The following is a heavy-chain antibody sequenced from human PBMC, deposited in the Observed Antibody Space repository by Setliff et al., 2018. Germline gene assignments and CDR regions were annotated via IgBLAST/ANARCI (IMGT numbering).Heavy chain of an antibody. V-gene: IGHV4-4*07. CDR2: IFDSGKS. CDR1: GGSISSYY. J-gene: IGHJ4*02. CDR3: ARGPNDGWPIDY. D-gene: IGHD6-19*01. Sequence: PSETLSLTCTVSGGSISSYYWSWIRQPPGKGLEWIGRIFDSGKSNYNPSLESRVTMSVDTSKNQFSLRLTSMSAADTAVYYCARGPNDGWPIDYWGQGTLVTVSS.